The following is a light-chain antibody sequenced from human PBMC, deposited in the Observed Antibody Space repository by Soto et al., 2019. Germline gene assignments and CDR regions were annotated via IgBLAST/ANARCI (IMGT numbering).Light chain of an antibody. CDR2: AAA. V-gene: IGKV1-12*01. J-gene: IGKJ1*01. CDR3: CLEYAYFWA. Sequence: DIQVTQSPSSVSASVGDRVTLTCRASHGLSSWLAWYQQRPGKDPKLLIYAAATLQSGVPSRFSGSGSGRDFTLTISSLQPEDFATYYCCLEYAYFWAFGQGTKVDI. CDR1: HGLSSW.